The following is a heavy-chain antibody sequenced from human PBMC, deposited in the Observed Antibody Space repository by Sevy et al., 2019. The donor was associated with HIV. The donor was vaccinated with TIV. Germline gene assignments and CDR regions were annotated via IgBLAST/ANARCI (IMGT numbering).Heavy chain of an antibody. V-gene: IGHV4-34*01. CDR2: INHSGST. Sequence: SETLSLTCAVYGGSFSGYYWSWIRQPPGKGLEWIGEINHSGSTNYNPSLKSRVTISVDTSKNQFSLKLSSVTAADTAVYYCARVPYCSSTSCYLSYYYYGMDVWGHGTTVTVSS. CDR1: GGSFSGYY. CDR3: ARVPYCSSTSCYLSYYYYGMDV. J-gene: IGHJ6*02. D-gene: IGHD2-2*01.